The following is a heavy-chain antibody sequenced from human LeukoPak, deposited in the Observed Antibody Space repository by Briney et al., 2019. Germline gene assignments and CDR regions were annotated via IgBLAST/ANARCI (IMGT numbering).Heavy chain of an antibody. Sequence: SETLSLTWTVSGGSISSYYWSWIRQPPGKGLEWIGYIYYSGSTNYNPSLKSRVTISVDTSKNQFSLKLSSVTAADTAVYYCARRRLGYDSSGYPTQYFDYWGQGTLVTVSS. CDR3: ARRRLGYDSSGYPTQYFDY. V-gene: IGHV4-59*01. CDR1: GGSISSYY. CDR2: IYYSGST. J-gene: IGHJ4*02. D-gene: IGHD3-22*01.